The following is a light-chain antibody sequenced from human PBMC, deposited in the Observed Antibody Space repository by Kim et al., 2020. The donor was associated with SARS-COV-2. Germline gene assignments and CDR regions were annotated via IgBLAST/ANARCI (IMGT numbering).Light chain of an antibody. V-gene: IGKV1-5*03. CDR1: QSISSW. CDR2: KAS. J-gene: IGKJ2*01. CDR3: QQYNDYSRYI. Sequence: DIQMTQSPSTLSASVGDRVTITCRASQSISSWLAWYQQKPGKAPKLLIYKASGLESGVPSRFGGSGSGTEFTLTISSLQPDDFATYYCQQYNDYSRYIFGQGTKLEIK.